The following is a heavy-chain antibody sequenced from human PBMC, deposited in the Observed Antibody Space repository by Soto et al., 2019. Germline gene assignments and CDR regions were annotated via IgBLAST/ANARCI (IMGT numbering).Heavy chain of an antibody. D-gene: IGHD2-2*01. Sequence: HGESLKISCKGSGYSFTSYWIGWVRQMPGKGLEWMGIIYPGDSDTRYSPSFQGQVTISADKSISTAYLQWSSLKASDTAMYYCARHRAVPAAIFGIGHYYYGMDVWGQGTTVTVSS. J-gene: IGHJ6*02. V-gene: IGHV5-51*01. CDR1: GYSFTSYW. CDR2: IYPGDSDT. CDR3: ARHRAVPAAIFGIGHYYYGMDV.